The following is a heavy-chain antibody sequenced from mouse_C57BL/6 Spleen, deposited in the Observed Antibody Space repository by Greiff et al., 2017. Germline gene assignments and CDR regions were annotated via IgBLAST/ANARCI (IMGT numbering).Heavy chain of an antibody. V-gene: IGHV1-18*01. J-gene: IGHJ3*01. CDR2: INPNNGGT. D-gene: IGHD4-1*01. Sequence: EVQLQESGPELVKPGASVKIPCKASGYTFTDYNMDWVKQSHGKSLEWIGDINPNNGGTIYNQKFKGKATLTVDKSSSTAYMELRSLTSEDTAVYYCASPLGRAWFAYWCQGTLVTVSA. CDR1: GYTFTDYN. CDR3: ASPLGRAWFAY.